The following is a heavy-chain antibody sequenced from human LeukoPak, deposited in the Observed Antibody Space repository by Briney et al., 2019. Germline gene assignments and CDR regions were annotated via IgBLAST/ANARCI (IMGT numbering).Heavy chain of an antibody. CDR1: GFTFSSYA. CDR2: ISGSGGST. V-gene: IGHV3-23*01. Sequence: GGSLRLSCAASGFTFSSYAMSWVRQAPGKGLEWVSFISGSGGSTYYADSVKGRFTVSRDSSKNTLYLQMNSLRAEDTAVYYCAKTLHYGHYGKFDYWGQGTLVTVSS. CDR3: AKTLHYGHYGKFDY. D-gene: IGHD4-17*01. J-gene: IGHJ4*02.